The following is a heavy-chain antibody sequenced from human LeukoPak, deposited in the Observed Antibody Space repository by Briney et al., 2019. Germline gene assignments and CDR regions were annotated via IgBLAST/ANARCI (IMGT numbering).Heavy chain of an antibody. V-gene: IGHV4-34*01. CDR3: ARGNMWDYRRYYYYMDV. J-gene: IGHJ6*03. Sequence: PSETLSLTCAVNGGCFSRYYWSWIRQPPGKGLEWIGEINHRGSTNYNPSLKSRVTISVDTSKNQFSLKLNSVTAADTAIYYCARGNMWDYRRYYYYMDVWGKGTTVTVSS. CDR2: INHRGST. CDR1: GGCFSRYY. D-gene: IGHD4-11*01.